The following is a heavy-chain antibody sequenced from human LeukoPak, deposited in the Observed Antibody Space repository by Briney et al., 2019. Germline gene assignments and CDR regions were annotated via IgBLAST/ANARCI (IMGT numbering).Heavy chain of an antibody. CDR1: GFTFSSYE. D-gene: IGHD6-13*01. CDR3: ARVGSSSWYYFDY. Sequence: PGGSLRLSCAASGFTFSSYEMNWVRQAPGKGLEWVADIKQDGSEKYYVDSVKGRFTISRDNAKNSLYLRMNSLRAEDTAVYYCARVGSSSWYYFDYWGQGTLVTVSS. CDR2: IKQDGSEK. V-gene: IGHV3-7*03. J-gene: IGHJ4*02.